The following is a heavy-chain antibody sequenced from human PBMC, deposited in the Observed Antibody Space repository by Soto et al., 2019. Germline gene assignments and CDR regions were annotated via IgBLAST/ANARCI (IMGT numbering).Heavy chain of an antibody. D-gene: IGHD6-13*01. Sequence: SQTLSLTCAISGDSVSSNSAAWNWIRQSPSRGLEWLGRTYYRSKWYNDYAVSVKSRITINPDTSKNQFSMQLNSVTPEDTAVYYCARSPQLAHLPEYFQHWGQGTLVTVSS. V-gene: IGHV6-1*01. CDR3: ARSPQLAHLPEYFQH. J-gene: IGHJ1*01. CDR1: GDSVSSNSAA. CDR2: TYYRSKWYN.